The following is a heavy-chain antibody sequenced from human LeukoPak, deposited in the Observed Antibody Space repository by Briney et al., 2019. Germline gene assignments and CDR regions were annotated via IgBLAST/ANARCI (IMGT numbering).Heavy chain of an antibody. J-gene: IGHJ6*02. V-gene: IGHV4-61*01. CDR3: ARNTMVRGGYYYYGMDV. CDR1: GGSISSEFYY. Sequence: SETLSLTCTVSGGSISSEFYYWSWIRQHPGKGLERIGYIYYSGSTNYNPSLKSRVTISVDTSKNQFSLKLSSVTAADTAVYYCARNTMVRGGYYYYGMDVWGQGTTVTVSS. D-gene: IGHD3-10*01. CDR2: IYYSGST.